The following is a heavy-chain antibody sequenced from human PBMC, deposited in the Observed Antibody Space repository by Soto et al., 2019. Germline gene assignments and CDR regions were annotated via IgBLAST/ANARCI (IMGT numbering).Heavy chain of an antibody. CDR3: ARGYYDFWSGYYLYYFDY. CDR2: IYYSGST. D-gene: IGHD3-3*01. CDR1: GGSVSSGSYY. V-gene: IGHV4-61*01. J-gene: IGHJ4*02. Sequence: SETLSLTCTVSGGSVSSGSYYWSWIRQPPGKGLEWIGYIYYSGSTNYNPSLKSRVTISVDTSKNQFSLKLSSVTAADTAVYYCARGYYDFWSGYYLYYFDYWGQGTLVTVS.